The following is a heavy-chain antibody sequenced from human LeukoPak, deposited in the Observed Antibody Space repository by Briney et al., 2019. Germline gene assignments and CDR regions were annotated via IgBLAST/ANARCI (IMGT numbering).Heavy chain of an antibody. Sequence: GGSLRLSCAASGFTFSSYWMHWVRQAPGKGLVWVSRIKSDGSSTSYADSVKGRFTISRDNAKNTLYLQMNSLRPEDTAVYYCARNDYLQDWGQGTVDPVPS. V-gene: IGHV3-74*01. CDR3: ARNDYLQD. CDR2: IKSDGSST. J-gene: IGHJ1*01. CDR1: GFTFSSYW.